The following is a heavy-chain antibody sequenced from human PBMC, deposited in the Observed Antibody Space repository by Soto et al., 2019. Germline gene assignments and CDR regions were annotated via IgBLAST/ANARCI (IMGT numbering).Heavy chain of an antibody. CDR3: ARATGSNHPFDY. J-gene: IGHJ4*02. Sequence: EVQLVESGGGLVQPGGSLRLSCAATGFTFSTYWMHWVRQGPGKGLVWVSRISTDGSSTTYADSVKGRFTISRDNAKNTLYLQMNSLSAEDTAVYYCARATGSNHPFDYWGQGTLGTVSS. CDR1: GFTFSTYW. CDR2: ISTDGSST. V-gene: IGHV3-74*01. D-gene: IGHD2-2*01.